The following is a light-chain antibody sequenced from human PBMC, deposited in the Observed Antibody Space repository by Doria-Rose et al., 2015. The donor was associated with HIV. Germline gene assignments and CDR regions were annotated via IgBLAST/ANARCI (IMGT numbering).Light chain of an antibody. CDR3: HQYASSRT. CDR2: GAS. Sequence: EIVLTQSPGTLSLSPGERATLSCRASQSVSANYLAWYQQRPGQSPRLLIYGASSMATDIPDRFSGSGSGTDFTLTISRLEPEGFAVYYCHQYASSRTFGQGTKVEIK. V-gene: IGKV3-20*01. J-gene: IGKJ1*01. CDR1: QSVSANY.